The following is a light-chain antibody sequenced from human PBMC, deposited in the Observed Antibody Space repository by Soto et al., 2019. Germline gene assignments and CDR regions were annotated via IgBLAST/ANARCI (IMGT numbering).Light chain of an antibody. CDR2: DVT. CDR1: SSDVGGSKY. Sequence: QSALTQPRSVSGSPGQSVTISCSGTSSDVGGSKYVSWYQQHPGKAPKLMIYDVTKRPSGVPDRFSGSKSGNTASLTISGLQAEDEADYYCCSYAGSYTVMFDGGTKLHRP. CDR3: CSYAGSYTVM. V-gene: IGLV2-11*01. J-gene: IGLJ3*02.